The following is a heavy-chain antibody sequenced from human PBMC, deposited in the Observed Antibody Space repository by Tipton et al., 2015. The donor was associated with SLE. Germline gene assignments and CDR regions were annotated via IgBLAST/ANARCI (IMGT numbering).Heavy chain of an antibody. Sequence: TLSLTCTVSGGSISSHYWSWIRQPPGSGLEWIGQIYNSGSTDYNPSLKSRVTISIDTSNNQFSLRLSSVTAADTAVYYCARSNSNFIFDYWGQGTLVTVSS. D-gene: IGHD1-1*01. CDR2: IYNSGST. CDR3: ARSNSNFIFDY. V-gene: IGHV4-59*11. J-gene: IGHJ4*02. CDR1: GGSISSHY.